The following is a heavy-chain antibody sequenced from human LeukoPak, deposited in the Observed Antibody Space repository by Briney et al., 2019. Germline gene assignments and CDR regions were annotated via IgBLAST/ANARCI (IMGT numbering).Heavy chain of an antibody. CDR3: ASEGSGNFDY. CDR2: ISYDGSKK. D-gene: IGHD3-10*01. J-gene: IGHJ4*02. Sequence: PGGSLRLSCAASGFTFSSYAMHWVRQAPGKGVEGVAVISYDGSKKYYADSVKGRFTISRDNSKNTLYLQMNSLRAEDTAVYYCASEGSGNFDYWGQGTLVTVSS. CDR1: GFTFSSYA. V-gene: IGHV3-30*04.